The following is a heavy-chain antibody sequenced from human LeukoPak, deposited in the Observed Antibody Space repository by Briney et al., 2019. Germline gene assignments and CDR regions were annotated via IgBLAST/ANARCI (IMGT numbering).Heavy chain of an antibody. Sequence: GGSLRLSCAASGFTFSNAWMSWVRQAPGKGLEWVGRIKSRTDGGTTDYAAPVKGRFTISRDDSKNTLYLQMNSLKTEDTAVYYCTTDGEYSNYGAEAFDIWGQGTMVTVSS. CDR2: IKSRTDGGTT. CDR1: GFTFSNAW. V-gene: IGHV3-15*01. J-gene: IGHJ3*02. CDR3: TTDGEYSNYGAEAFDI. D-gene: IGHD4-11*01.